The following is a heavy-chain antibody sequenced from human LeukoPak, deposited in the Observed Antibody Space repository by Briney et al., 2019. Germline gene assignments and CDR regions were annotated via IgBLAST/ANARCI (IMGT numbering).Heavy chain of an antibody. D-gene: IGHD1-1*01. CDR2: MYAGGST. CDR3: ARDGGSSTKEPTGGYYYYGMDV. CDR1: GFTVSSTH. Sequence: PGGSLRLSCAASGFTVSSTHMSWVRQAPGKGLEWVSVMYAGGSTYYADSVRGRFTISRDNSKNTLFLQLNNVRAEDTAVYYCARDGGSSTKEPTGGYYYYGMDVWGQGTTVTVFS. V-gene: IGHV3-53*01. J-gene: IGHJ6*02.